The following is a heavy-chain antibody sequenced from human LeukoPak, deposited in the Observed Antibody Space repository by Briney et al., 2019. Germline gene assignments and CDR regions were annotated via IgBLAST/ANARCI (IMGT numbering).Heavy chain of an antibody. V-gene: IGHV4-4*07. CDR2: LYTSGSA. Sequence: PSETLSLTCTVSGGSISSYYWSWIRQPAGKGLEWIGRLYTSGSANYNPSLQGRVTMSVDTSMNQFSLKLRSVTAADTAVYYCARDCRGYSGYDLYYFDYWGQGTLVTVSS. D-gene: IGHD5-12*01. J-gene: IGHJ4*02. CDR3: ARDCRGYSGYDLYYFDY. CDR1: GGSISSYY.